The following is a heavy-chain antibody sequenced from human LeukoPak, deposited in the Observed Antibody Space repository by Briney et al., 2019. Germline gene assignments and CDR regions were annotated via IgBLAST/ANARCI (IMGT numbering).Heavy chain of an antibody. V-gene: IGHV1-18*01. CDR1: GYTFTSYG. D-gene: IGHD3-10*01. Sequence: ASVKVSCKASGYTFTSYGISWVRQAPGQGLEWMGWISVYNGNTKYAQNLQGRVTMTTDTSTSTAYMELKSLRSDDTAVYYCARDLLEELRDSAWFDPWGQGTLVTVSS. CDR2: ISVYNGNT. J-gene: IGHJ5*02. CDR3: ARDLLEELRDSAWFDP.